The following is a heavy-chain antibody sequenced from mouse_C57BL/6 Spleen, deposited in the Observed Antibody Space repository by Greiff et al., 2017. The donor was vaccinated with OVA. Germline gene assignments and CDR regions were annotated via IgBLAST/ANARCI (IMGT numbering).Heavy chain of an antibody. D-gene: IGHD4-1*01. J-gene: IGHJ2*01. V-gene: IGHV1-82*01. CDR1: GYAFSSSW. CDR3: ARRGTGGNFDY. CDR2: IYPGDGDT. Sequence: QVQLQQSGPELVKPGASVKISCKASGYAFSSSWMNWVKQRPGKGLEWIGRIYPGDGDTNYNGKFKGKATLTADKSSSTAYMQLSSLTSEDSAVYFCARRGTGGNFDYWGQGTTLTVSS.